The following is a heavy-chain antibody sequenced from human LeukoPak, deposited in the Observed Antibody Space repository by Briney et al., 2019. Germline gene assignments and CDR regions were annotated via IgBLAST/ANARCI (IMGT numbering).Heavy chain of an antibody. V-gene: IGHV4-34*01. CDR3: ARFDSGGYYTLDY. Sequence: KPSETLSLTCAVYGGSFSGYYWSWIRQPPGKGLEWIGEINHSGSTNYNPSLKSRVTIAVDTSKNQFSLKLSSVTAADTAVYYCARFDSGGYYTLDYWGQGTLVTVSS. CDR1: GGSFSGYY. CDR2: INHSGST. D-gene: IGHD3-22*01. J-gene: IGHJ4*02.